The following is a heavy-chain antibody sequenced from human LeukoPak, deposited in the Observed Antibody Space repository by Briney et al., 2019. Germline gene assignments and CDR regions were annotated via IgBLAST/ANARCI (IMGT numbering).Heavy chain of an antibody. D-gene: IGHD1-7*01. CDR2: IYYSGST. CDR1: GGSISSGDYY. CDR3: ARVAGTTRTYYYYGMDV. Sequence: SETLSLTCTVSGGSISSGDYYWSWIRQPPGKGLEWIGYIYYSGSTYYNPSLKSRVTISVDTSKNQFSLKLSSVTAADTAVYYCARVAGTTRTYYYYGMDVWGQGTTVTVS. V-gene: IGHV4-30-4*01. J-gene: IGHJ6*02.